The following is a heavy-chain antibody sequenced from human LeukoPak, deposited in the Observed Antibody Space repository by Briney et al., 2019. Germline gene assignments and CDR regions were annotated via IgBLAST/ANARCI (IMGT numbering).Heavy chain of an antibody. V-gene: IGHV3-7*03. Sequence: GGSLRLSCAASGLTFRNYGMHRVRQAPGKGLEWVANIKEDGSEKYYVDSVKGRITISRDNAKNSLYLQMNSLRAEDTAVYYCARAGYSSGWYRGKYYYYGMDVWGQGTTVTVSS. D-gene: IGHD6-19*01. CDR3: ARAGYSSGWYRGKYYYYGMDV. CDR2: IKEDGSEK. J-gene: IGHJ6*02. CDR1: GLTFRNYG.